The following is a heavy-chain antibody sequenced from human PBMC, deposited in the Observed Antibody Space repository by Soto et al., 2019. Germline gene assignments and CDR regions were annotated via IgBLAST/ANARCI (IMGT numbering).Heavy chain of an antibody. D-gene: IGHD5-18*01. J-gene: IGHJ3*02. CDR2: IIPILGTA. Sequence: GASVKVSCKASGGTFSSYAISWVRQAPGQGLEWMGGIIPILGTANYAQKFQGRVTITADESTSTAYMELSSLRSEDTAVYYCARDLLDTAMVDDAFDIWGQGTMVTVSS. CDR3: ARDLLDTAMVDDAFDI. CDR1: GGTFSSYA. V-gene: IGHV1-69*13.